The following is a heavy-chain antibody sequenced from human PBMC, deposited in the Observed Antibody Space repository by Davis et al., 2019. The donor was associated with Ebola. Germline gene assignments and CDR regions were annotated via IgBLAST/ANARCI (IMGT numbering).Heavy chain of an antibody. J-gene: IGHJ4*02. CDR3: ARGSQWLGPDY. Sequence: MPSETLSLTCAVSGGFISSGGYSWSWIRQPPGKGLEWIGYYYYTGSTYYSPSLKSRVTISVDTSKKHFSLKLGSVTAADTAVYYCARGSQWLGPDYWGQGTLVTVSS. V-gene: IGHV4-30-4*07. CDR2: YYYTGST. D-gene: IGHD6-19*01. CDR1: GGFISSGGYS.